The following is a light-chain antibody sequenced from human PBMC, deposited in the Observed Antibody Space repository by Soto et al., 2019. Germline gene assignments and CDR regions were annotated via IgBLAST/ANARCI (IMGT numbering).Light chain of an antibody. CDR2: GAS. V-gene: IGKV3-20*01. J-gene: IGKJ5*01. CDR1: PSVSSSY. Sequence: IVLTPAPGTLSLSPGARATLPGKASPSVSSSYLAWYQQKPGQAPRLLIYGASSRATGIPDRFSGSGSGTDFTLTISRLEPEDFAVYYCQQYGSSQITFGQGTRLEIK. CDR3: QQYGSSQIT.